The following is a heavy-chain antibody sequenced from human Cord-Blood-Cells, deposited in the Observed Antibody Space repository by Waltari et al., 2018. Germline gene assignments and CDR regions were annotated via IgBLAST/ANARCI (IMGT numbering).Heavy chain of an antibody. D-gene: IGHD1-26*01. V-gene: IGHV5-10-1*01. Sequence: EVQLVQSGAEVKKPGESVRISCKGSGYSFTSYWISWVRQMPGKGLEWMGRSDPSDSYTNYSPSFQGHVTISADKSISTAYLQWSSLKASDTAMYYCASQTHLGGQDDYWGQGTLVTVSS. CDR2: SDPSDSYT. J-gene: IGHJ4*02. CDR1: GYSFTSYW. CDR3: ASQTHLGGQDDY.